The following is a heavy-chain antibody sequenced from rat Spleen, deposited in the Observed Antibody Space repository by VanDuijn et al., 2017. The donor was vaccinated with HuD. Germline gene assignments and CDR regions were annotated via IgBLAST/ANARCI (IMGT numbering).Heavy chain of an antibody. CDR1: GFSFTNYG. CDR2: ISNDGSNT. V-gene: IGHV5-29*01. D-gene: IGHD3-1*01. CDR3: ARQRTLYYFDY. J-gene: IGHJ2*01. Sequence: EVQLVESGGGLVQPGRSLKLSCVASGFSFTNYGMAWVRQAPTKGLEWVATISNDGSNTYYRDSVKGRFIISRDNAKNSLYLQMDSLRSEDTATYYCARQRTLYYFDYWGQGVMDPVSS.